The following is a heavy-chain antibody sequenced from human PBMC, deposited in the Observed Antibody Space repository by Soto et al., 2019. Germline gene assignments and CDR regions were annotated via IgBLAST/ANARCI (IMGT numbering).Heavy chain of an antibody. CDR3: ARGDYGHSTPFDY. CDR1: GGSFSGYY. J-gene: IGHJ4*01. Sequence: QVQLQQWGAGLLKPSETLSLTCAVYGGSFSGYYWSWIRQPPGKGLEWIGEINHSGSTNYNPSLKSRVPISVDTSKNHFSLKLSSVTSADTAVYYCARGDYGHSTPFDYWGHVTLVTVSS. D-gene: IGHD4-17*01. V-gene: IGHV4-34*01. CDR2: INHSGST.